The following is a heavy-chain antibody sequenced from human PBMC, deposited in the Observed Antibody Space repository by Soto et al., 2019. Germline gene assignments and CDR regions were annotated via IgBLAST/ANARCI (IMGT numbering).Heavy chain of an antibody. CDR2: ITPFSGDV. D-gene: IGHD1-26*01. Sequence: QMQLVQSGAEVKKTGSTVTVSCQALGNTFTYRYLHWVRQAPGQALEWMGWITPFSGDVHYAQKFQEIVTITRDMSINAAYMSMSSLGSEDTAMYYCATGGACSGPFTWELPDHWGQGTLVTVSS. J-gene: IGHJ4*02. V-gene: IGHV1-45*01. CDR3: ATGGACSGPFTWELPDH. CDR1: GNTFTYRY.